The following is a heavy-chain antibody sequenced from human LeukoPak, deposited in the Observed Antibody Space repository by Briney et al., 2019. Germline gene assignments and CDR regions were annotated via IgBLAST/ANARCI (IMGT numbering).Heavy chain of an antibody. D-gene: IGHD3-22*01. Sequence: SETLSLTCTVSGGSISSGGYYWSWIRQHPGKGLEWIGYIYYSGGTYYNPSLKSRVTISVDTSKNQFSLKLSSVTAAGTAVYYCAPLRYDSSGYYYFDYWGQGTLVTVSS. V-gene: IGHV4-31*03. CDR3: APLRYDSSGYYYFDY. CDR1: GGSISSGGYY. J-gene: IGHJ4*02. CDR2: IYYSGGT.